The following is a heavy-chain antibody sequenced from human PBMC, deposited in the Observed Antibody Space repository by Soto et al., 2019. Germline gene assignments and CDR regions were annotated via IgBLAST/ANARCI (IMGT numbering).Heavy chain of an antibody. CDR1: GDSVISATYY. Sequence: KPSETLSLTCTVSGDSVISATYYWSWIRQPPGKGLEWIGYTYYDGGTTYNSSLKSRVTISTDTSRSQLSLQLTSATPADTAVYYCARVLPGIAAAYDAFDVWGQGTMVTVSS. D-gene: IGHD6-13*01. J-gene: IGHJ3*01. V-gene: IGHV4-61*01. CDR3: ARVLPGIAAAYDAFDV. CDR2: TYYDGGT.